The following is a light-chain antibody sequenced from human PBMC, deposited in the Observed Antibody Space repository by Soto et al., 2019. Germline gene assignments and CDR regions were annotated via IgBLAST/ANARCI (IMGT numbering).Light chain of an antibody. Sequence: QSALTQPRSVSGSPGQSVTISCTGTSSDVGGYNFVSWYQQHPGKAPKLMIYDVSKRPSGVPDRFSGSKSGNTASLTISGLQAEDEADYYCCSSATSIVQFGGGTKLTVL. CDR3: CSSATSIVQ. V-gene: IGLV2-11*01. J-gene: IGLJ2*01. CDR2: DVS. CDR1: SSDVGGYNF.